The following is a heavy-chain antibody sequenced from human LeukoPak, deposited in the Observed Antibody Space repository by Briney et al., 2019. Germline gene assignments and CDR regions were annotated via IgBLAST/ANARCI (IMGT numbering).Heavy chain of an antibody. V-gene: IGHV4-4*02. CDR2: IYHSGST. CDR1: GGSISSSDW. Sequence: SETLCLTCAVSGGSISSSDWWSWVRQPPGEGLEWIGEIYHSGSTNYNPSLKRRVTISVDKSTNQFSLKLSSVTAADTAVYYCARCLDVYYDSSGLDYWGQGTLVTVSS. D-gene: IGHD3-22*01. CDR3: ARCLDVYYDSSGLDY. J-gene: IGHJ4*02.